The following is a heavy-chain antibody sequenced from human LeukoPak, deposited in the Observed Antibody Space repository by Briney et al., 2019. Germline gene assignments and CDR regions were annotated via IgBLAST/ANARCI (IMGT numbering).Heavy chain of an antibody. J-gene: IGHJ4*02. V-gene: IGHV1-8*02. CDR1: GYTFTGYY. CDR3: ARGSEGY. CDR2: MNPNSGNT. Sequence: ASVKVSCKASGYTFTGYYMHWVRQAPGQGLEWMGWMNPNSGNTGYAQKFQGSVTMTRNTSISTAYMELSSLRSEDTAVYYCARGSEGYWGQGTLVTVSS.